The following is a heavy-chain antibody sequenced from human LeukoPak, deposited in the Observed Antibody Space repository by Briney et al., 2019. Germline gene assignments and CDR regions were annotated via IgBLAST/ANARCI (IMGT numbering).Heavy chain of an antibody. CDR1: GGTFSSYA. D-gene: IGHD1-26*01. Sequence: SVKVSCTASGGTFSSYAISWVRQAPGQGLEWMGGIIPIFGTANYAQKFQGRVTITADESTSTAYMELSSLRSEDTAVYYCARATKVGATYNWFDPWGQGTLVTVSS. CDR3: ARATKVGATYNWFDP. V-gene: IGHV1-69*13. J-gene: IGHJ5*02. CDR2: IIPIFGTA.